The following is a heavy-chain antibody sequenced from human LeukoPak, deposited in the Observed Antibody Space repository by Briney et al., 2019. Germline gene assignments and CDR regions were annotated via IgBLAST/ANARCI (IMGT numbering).Heavy chain of an antibody. J-gene: IGHJ5*02. CDR3: AREIYGSGPSPRFDP. Sequence: SETLSLTCTVSGGSISSYYWSWIRQPPGKGLEWIGYIYYSGSTNYNPSLTSRVTISVDTSKNQFSLKLSSVTAADTAVYYCAREIYGSGPSPRFDPWGQGTLVTVSS. D-gene: IGHD3-10*01. CDR1: GGSISSYY. V-gene: IGHV4-59*01. CDR2: IYYSGST.